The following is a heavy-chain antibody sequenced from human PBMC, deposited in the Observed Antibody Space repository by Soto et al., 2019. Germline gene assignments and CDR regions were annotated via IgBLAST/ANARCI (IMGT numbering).Heavy chain of an antibody. V-gene: IGHV3-23*01. J-gene: IGHJ5*02. Sequence: EVQLLESGGGLVQPGGSLRLSCAASGFTFSSYAMSWVRQAPWKGLEWVLGISGSGGSTYYADSVKGRFPISRDNSKNTLYLQMNSLRAEDTAVYYCAKSKGGIAAAGPRVDWFDPWGQGTLVTVSS. D-gene: IGHD6-13*01. CDR3: AKSKGGIAAAGPRVDWFDP. CDR2: ISGSGGST. CDR1: GFTFSSYA.